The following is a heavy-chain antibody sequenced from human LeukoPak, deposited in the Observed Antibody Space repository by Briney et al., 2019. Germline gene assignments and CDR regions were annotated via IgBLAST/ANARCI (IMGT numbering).Heavy chain of an antibody. D-gene: IGHD7-27*01. CDR3: AKDATPFNSNWDYFDS. J-gene: IGHJ4*02. V-gene: IGHV3-23*01. CDR1: GFTFSNYA. Sequence: PGGSLRLSCAASGFTFSNYAMNWVRQAPGKGLEWVAGIGGGDDIHYADSVKGRFTGSRDDSKNTLYLQMSSLRIEDTAVYYCAKDATPFNSNWDYFDSWGQGTLVTVSA. CDR2: IGGGDDI.